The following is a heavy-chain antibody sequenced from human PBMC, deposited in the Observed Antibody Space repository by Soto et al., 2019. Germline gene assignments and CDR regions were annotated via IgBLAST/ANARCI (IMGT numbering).Heavy chain of an antibody. CDR3: AKMTYDILTGPFDY. J-gene: IGHJ4*02. CDR1: GFTFDDYA. Sequence: EVQLVESGGGLVQPGRSLRLSCAASGFTFDDYAMHWVRQAPGKGLEWVSGISWNSGSIGYADSVKGRFTISRDNAKNSLYLQMNSLRAKDTALYYCAKMTYDILTGPFDYWGQGTLVTVSS. V-gene: IGHV3-9*01. D-gene: IGHD3-9*01. CDR2: ISWNSGSI.